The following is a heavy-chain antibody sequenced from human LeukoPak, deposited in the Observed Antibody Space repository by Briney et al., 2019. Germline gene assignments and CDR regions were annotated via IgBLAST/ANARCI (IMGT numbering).Heavy chain of an antibody. CDR1: GDSVSGSSVA. J-gene: IGHJ4*02. CDR3: TRFYDTNSFGY. V-gene: IGHV6-1*01. Sequence: SQTLSLTCAISGDSVSGSSVAWNWIRQSPSRGLEWLGRTYYRSKWLVDYAESLKGRITINADTSKNQLSLQLHSVTPEDTAIYYCTRFYDTNSFGYWGQGTLVTVSS. CDR2: TYYRSKWLV. D-gene: IGHD3-16*01.